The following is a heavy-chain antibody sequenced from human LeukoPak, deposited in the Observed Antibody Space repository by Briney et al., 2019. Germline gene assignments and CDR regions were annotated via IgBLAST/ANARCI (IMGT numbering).Heavy chain of an antibody. CDR2: LHPGDSDT. CDR1: GXSFTTHC. J-gene: IGHJ4*02. CDR3: TRGDTEVAATADF. Sequence: GESLKISFKASGXSFTTHCIGWVRQMPGKGLERMGILHPGDSDTRYSPSFQGRVTISADKSISTAYLQWSSLRASDSAMYYCTRGDTEVAATADFWGQGTLVTVSS. V-gene: IGHV5-51*01. D-gene: IGHD6-19*01.